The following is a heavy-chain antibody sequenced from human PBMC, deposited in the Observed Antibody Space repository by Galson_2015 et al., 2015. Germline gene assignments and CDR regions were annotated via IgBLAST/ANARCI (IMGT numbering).Heavy chain of an antibody. CDR2: ISSSSTTI. Sequence: SLRLSCADSGFTFSSYNMNWVRQAPGKGLEWVSYISSSSTTIYYADSVKGRFTISRDNAKNSLYLQMNSLRDEDTAVYYCARDSCETTCSPAPNWFDPWGQGTLVTVSS. CDR3: ARDSCETTCSPAPNWFDP. D-gene: IGHD1-1*01. CDR1: GFTFSSYN. V-gene: IGHV3-48*02. J-gene: IGHJ5*02.